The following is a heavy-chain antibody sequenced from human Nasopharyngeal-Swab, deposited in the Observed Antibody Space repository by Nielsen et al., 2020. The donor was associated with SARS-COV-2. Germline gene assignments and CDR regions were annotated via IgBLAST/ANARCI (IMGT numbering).Heavy chain of an antibody. J-gene: IGHJ4*02. CDR2: IYHSGST. CDR3: ARVSVMYNWKGVVDY. V-gene: IGHV4-38-2*02. Sequence: RQAPGKGLEWIGSIYHSGSTYYNPSLKSRVTISVDTSKNQFSLKLSSVTAADTAVYYCARVSVMYNWKGVVDYWGQGTLDTVSS. D-gene: IGHD1-20*01.